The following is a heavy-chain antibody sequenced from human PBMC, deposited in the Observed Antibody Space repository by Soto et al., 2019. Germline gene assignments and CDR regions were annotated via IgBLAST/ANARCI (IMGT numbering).Heavy chain of an antibody. D-gene: IGHD3-10*01. J-gene: IGHJ2*01. CDR1: GFTFSNYS. CDR2: LSGDGDSI. CDR3: AKDTKEL. Sequence: EVQLLESGGGFVQPGGSLRLSCAPSGFTFSNYSMSWVRQGPGKGLVWVSALSGDGDSIYYSDSVKGRFTISRDNSKNTLYLHMNSLRVEDTAVYYCAKDTKELWGRGTLVTVSS. V-gene: IGHV3-23*01.